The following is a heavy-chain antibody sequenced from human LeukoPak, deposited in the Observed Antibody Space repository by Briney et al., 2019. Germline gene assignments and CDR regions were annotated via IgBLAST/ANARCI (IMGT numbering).Heavy chain of an antibody. Sequence: SETLSLTCTVSGGSISSYYWSWIRQPPGKGLEWIGYIYYSGSTNYNPSLKSRVTISVDTSKNQFSLKLSSVTAADTAVYYCARGREYSSSSLDYWGQGTLVTVSS. V-gene: IGHV4-59*01. CDR3: ARGREYSSSSLDY. CDR2: IYYSGST. CDR1: GGSISSYY. D-gene: IGHD6-6*01. J-gene: IGHJ4*02.